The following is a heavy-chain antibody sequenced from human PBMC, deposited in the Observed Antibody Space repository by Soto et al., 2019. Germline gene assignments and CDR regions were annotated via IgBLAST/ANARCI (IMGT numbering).Heavy chain of an antibody. CDR1: GFTFSSYA. Sequence: GGSLILSCAASGFTFSSYAMSWVRQAPGKGLEWVSAISGSGGSTYYADSVKGRFTISRDNSKNTLYLQMNSLRAEDTAVYYCAKAYYGSGSYYITPYYYYGMDVWGQGTTVTVSS. V-gene: IGHV3-23*01. CDR2: ISGSGGST. D-gene: IGHD3-10*01. CDR3: AKAYYGSGSYYITPYYYYGMDV. J-gene: IGHJ6*02.